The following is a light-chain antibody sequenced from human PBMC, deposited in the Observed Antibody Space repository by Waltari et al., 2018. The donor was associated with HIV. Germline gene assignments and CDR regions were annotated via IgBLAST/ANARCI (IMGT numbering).Light chain of an antibody. V-gene: IGKV1-33*01. CDR3: QQYDNLPLT. CDR1: QDISNY. J-gene: IGKJ4*01. CDR2: DAS. Sequence: DIQMTQSPSSLSASVGDRVTITCQASQDISNYLNWCQQKPGKAPKLLLYDASNLETGVPSRFSGSGSGTDFTFTISSLQPEDIATYYCQQYDNLPLTFGGGTKVEIK.